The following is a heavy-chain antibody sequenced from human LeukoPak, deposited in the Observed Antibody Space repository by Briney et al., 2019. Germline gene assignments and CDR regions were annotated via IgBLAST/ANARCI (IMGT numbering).Heavy chain of an antibody. Sequence: PGGSLRLSCAASGFTFSSYSMTWVRQAPGKGLEWVSSISSSSSYIYYADSVKGRFTISRDNAKNSLYLQMNSLRAEDTAVYYCARGPSGYCSGGSCYYSGGYWGQGTLVTVSS. CDR1: GFTFSSYS. CDR2: ISSSSSYI. V-gene: IGHV3-21*01. CDR3: ARGPSGYCSGGSCYYSGGY. J-gene: IGHJ4*02. D-gene: IGHD2-15*01.